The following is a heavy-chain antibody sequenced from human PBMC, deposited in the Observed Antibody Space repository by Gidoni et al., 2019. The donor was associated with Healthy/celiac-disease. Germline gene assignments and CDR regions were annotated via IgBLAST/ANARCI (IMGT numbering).Heavy chain of an antibody. V-gene: IGHV4-59*01. CDR3: ARGGRITMSHGGAFDI. D-gene: IGHD3-22*01. J-gene: IGHJ3*02. Sequence: VQLQESGPGLVKPSETLSLTCTVTGGSISSYYWSWIRQPPGKGLEWIGYIHYRGSTNYNPSLKSRVTISVDTSKNQFSLKLSSVTAADTAVYYCARGGRITMSHGGAFDIWGQVTMVTVSS. CDR1: GGSISSYY. CDR2: IHYRGST.